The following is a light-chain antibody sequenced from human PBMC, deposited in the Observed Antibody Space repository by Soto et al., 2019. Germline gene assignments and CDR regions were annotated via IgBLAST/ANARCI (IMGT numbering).Light chain of an antibody. J-gene: IGKJ1*01. CDR1: QSVSSSY. V-gene: IGKV3-20*01. Sequence: EIVLTQSPGTLSLSPGERATLSCRASQSVSSSYLAWYQQKPGQAPRLLIYGASSRATGIPDRFSGSGSGTDFTATISRLEPEDCAVYYCQQYGSSLAWTFGQGTKVEIK. CDR3: QQYGSSLAWT. CDR2: GAS.